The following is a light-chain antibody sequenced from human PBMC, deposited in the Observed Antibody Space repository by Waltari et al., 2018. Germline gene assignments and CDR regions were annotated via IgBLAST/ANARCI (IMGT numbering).Light chain of an antibody. CDR3: MQTSQNSRT. Sequence: DIVMTQTPVSSPVTLGQRASISCWSGQSLVHNDGNTYLSWLQQRPGQPPRLLSYKSSNRFSGVPDRFRGSGAGTDFTLKISRVEAEDVGVYYCMQTSQNSRTFGQGTKLEIK. CDR1: QSLVHNDGNTY. V-gene: IGKV2-24*01. CDR2: KSS. J-gene: IGKJ1*01.